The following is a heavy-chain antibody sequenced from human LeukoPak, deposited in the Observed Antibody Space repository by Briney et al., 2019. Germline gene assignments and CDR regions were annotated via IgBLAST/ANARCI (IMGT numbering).Heavy chain of an antibody. J-gene: IGHJ4*02. CDR3: ARDFKTLYYFDY. CDR2: ISSSSSYI. CDR1: GFTFSSYS. V-gene: IGHV3-21*01. Sequence: PGGSLRLSCAASGFTFSSYSMNWVRQAPGKGLEWVSSISSSSSYIYYADSVKGGFTIYRDNAKNTLYLQMNSLRAEDTAVYYCARDFKTLYYFDYWGQGTLVTVSS.